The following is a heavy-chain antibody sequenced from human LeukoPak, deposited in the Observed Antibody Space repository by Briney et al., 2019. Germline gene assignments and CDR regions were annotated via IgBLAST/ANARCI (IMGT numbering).Heavy chain of an antibody. V-gene: IGHV1-2*02. CDR1: GYTFTDYY. D-gene: IGHD3-10*01. J-gene: IGHJ6*02. CDR3: ARVGYSGSGSYVGMDV. Sequence: SVKVSCKASGYTFTDYYLHWVRQAPGQGLEWMGWINPNSGGTNYAQKFQGRVTMTRDTSISTAYMELSRLRSDDTAVYYWARVGYSGSGSYVGMDVWGQGTTVTVSS. CDR2: INPNSGGT.